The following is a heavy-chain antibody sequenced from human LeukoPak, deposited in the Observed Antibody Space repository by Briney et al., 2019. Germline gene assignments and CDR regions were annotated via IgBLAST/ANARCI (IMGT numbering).Heavy chain of an antibody. CDR1: GGTFSSYA. V-gene: IGHV1-69*06. J-gene: IGHJ6*03. CDR3: ARNIVATIGNYYYYYMDV. Sequence: SVKVSCKASGGTFSSYAISWVRQAPGQGLEWMGGIIPIFGTANYAQKFQGRVTITADKSTSTAYMELSSLRSEDTAVYYCARNIVATIGNYYYYYMDVWGKGTTVTVSS. D-gene: IGHD5-12*01. CDR2: IIPIFGTA.